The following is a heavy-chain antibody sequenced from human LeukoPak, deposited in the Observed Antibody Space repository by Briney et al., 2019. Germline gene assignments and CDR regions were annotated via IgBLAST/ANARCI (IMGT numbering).Heavy chain of an antibody. D-gene: IGHD6-6*01. V-gene: IGHV4-39*07. CDR3: ARSAASIAALHFDY. Sequence: SETLSLTCTVSGDSITNTNYYWGWIRQTPGKGLEWIGSIYSGGTTYYNPSLKSRVTISVDMSKNHFSLKLSSVTAADTAVYYCARSAASIAALHFDYWGQGTLVTVSS. CDR1: GDSITNTNYY. CDR2: IYSGGTT. J-gene: IGHJ4*02.